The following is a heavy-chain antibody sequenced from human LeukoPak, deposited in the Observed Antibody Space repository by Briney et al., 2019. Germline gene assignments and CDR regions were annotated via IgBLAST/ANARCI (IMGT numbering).Heavy chain of an antibody. CDR3: AKVRAPSGWFNSDY. V-gene: IGHV3-53*01. J-gene: IGHJ4*02. D-gene: IGHD6-19*01. Sequence: GGSLRLSCAASGFTVSSNYMCWVRQAPGKGLEWVSVIYSGGSTYYADSVKGRFTISRDNSKNTLYLQMNSLRVEDTATYFCAKVRAPSGWFNSDYWGQGTLVTVSS. CDR1: GFTVSSNY. CDR2: IYSGGST.